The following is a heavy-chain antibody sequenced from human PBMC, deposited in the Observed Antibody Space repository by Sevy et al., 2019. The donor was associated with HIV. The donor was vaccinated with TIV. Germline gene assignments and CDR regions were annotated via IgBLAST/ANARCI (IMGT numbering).Heavy chain of an antibody. V-gene: IGHV1-69*13. CDR2: IIPIFGTA. Sequence: ASVKVSCKASGGTFSSYAISWVRQAPGQGLEWMGGIIPIFGTANYAQKFQGRVTITADESTSTAYMELSSLRSEDTAVYYCARDQGVPAAMGTIQGWFDPWGQGTLVTVSS. CDR3: ARDQGVPAAMGTIQGWFDP. D-gene: IGHD2-2*01. CDR1: GGTFSSYA. J-gene: IGHJ5*02.